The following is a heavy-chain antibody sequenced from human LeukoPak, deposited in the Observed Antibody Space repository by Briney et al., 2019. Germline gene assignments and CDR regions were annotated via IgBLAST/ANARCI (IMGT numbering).Heavy chain of an antibody. Sequence: ASVKVSCKVSGYTLTELSMHWVRQAPGKGLEWMGGFDPEDGETIYAQKFQGRVTMTEDTSTDTAYMELSSLRSEDTAVHYCATDFAPPPVADAFDIWGQGTMVTVSS. CDR2: FDPEDGET. CDR3: ATDFAPPPVADAFDI. D-gene: IGHD2-15*01. V-gene: IGHV1-24*01. J-gene: IGHJ3*02. CDR1: GYTLTELS.